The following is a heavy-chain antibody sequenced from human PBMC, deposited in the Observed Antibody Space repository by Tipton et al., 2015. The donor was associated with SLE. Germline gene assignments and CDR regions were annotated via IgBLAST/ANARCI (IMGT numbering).Heavy chain of an antibody. J-gene: IGHJ4*02. D-gene: IGHD6-13*01. V-gene: IGHV4-61*05. CDR3: ARLLTAAGTHFYDY. CDR2: IYYSGYT. CDR1: GGSISDSTVY. Sequence: TLSLTCTVSGGSISDSTVYWAWIRQPPGKGLEWIGHIYYSGYTNYNPSLKSRVTMSLDMSKNQFSLNLNSVTAADTAVYYCARLLTAAGTHFYDYWGQGTLVTVSS.